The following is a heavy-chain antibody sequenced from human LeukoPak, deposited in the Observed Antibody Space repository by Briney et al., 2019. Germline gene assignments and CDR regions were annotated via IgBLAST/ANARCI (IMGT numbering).Heavy chain of an antibody. Sequence: GGSLRLSCAASGFAVSGNYMSWVRQAPGKGLGWVSVIYSGGSTHYADSVEGRFTISRDNSKNTLFLQMNSLRVEDTAVYYCARDEYDSRGYYYPFEYWGQGTLVTVSS. J-gene: IGHJ4*02. CDR3: ARDEYDSRGYYYPFEY. V-gene: IGHV3-53*01. CDR1: GFAVSGNY. D-gene: IGHD3-22*01. CDR2: IYSGGST.